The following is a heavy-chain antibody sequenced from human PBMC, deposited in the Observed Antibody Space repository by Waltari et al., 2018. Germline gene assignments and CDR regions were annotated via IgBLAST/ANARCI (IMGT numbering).Heavy chain of an antibody. V-gene: IGHV4-34*02. J-gene: IGHJ5*02. CDR3: ARRGNYSSSGSYRPYNWFDP. D-gene: IGHD3-10*01. CDR2: INHRGRT. CDR1: GGSFSGYY. Sequence: QVQLQQWGAGLLKPSETLSLTCAVHGGSFSGYYWNWIRQPPGKGLEWIGEINHRGRTNYNPSLKSRVTISVDTSKNQFSLKLSSVTAADTAVYYCARRGNYSSSGSYRPYNWFDPWGQGILVTVSS.